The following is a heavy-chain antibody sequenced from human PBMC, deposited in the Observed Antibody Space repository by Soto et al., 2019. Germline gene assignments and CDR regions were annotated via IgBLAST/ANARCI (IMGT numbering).Heavy chain of an antibody. Sequence: PGGSLRLSCAASGFTVSSNYMSWVRQAPGKGLEWVSVIYSGGSTYYADSVKGRFTISRDNSKNTLYLQMNSLRAEDTAVYYCAREIGGSSRHGGYYYYGMDVWGQGTTVTVSS. CDR2: IYSGGST. D-gene: IGHD6-13*01. J-gene: IGHJ6*02. V-gene: IGHV3-66*01. CDR3: AREIGGSSRHGGYYYYGMDV. CDR1: GFTVSSNY.